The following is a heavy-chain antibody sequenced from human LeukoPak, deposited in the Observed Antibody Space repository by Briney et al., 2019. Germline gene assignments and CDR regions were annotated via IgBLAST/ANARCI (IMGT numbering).Heavy chain of an antibody. CDR1: GYTFTGYY. D-gene: IGHD6-13*01. V-gene: IGHV1-2*02. Sequence: ASVKVSCKASGYTFTGYYMHWVRQAPGQGLEWMGWINPNSGGTNYAQKFQGRVTMTRDTSISTAYMELSRLRSDDTAVYYCARDIMGSSWYGGLYYYYMDVWGKGTTVTVSS. CDR3: ARDIMGSSWYGGLYYYYMDV. CDR2: INPNSGGT. J-gene: IGHJ6*03.